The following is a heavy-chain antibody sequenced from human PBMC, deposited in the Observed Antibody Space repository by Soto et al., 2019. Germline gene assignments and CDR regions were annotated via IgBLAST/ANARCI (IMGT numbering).Heavy chain of an antibody. Sequence: GGSLRLSCAASGFTFSSYGMHWVRQAPGKGLEWVAVIWYDGSNKYYADSVKGRFTISRDNSKSTLYLQMNSLRAEDTAVYYCNVRDLGAFDIWGQGTMVTVSS. CDR2: IWYDGSNK. D-gene: IGHD4-17*01. J-gene: IGHJ3*02. CDR3: NVRDLGAFDI. V-gene: IGHV3-33*01. CDR1: GFTFSSYG.